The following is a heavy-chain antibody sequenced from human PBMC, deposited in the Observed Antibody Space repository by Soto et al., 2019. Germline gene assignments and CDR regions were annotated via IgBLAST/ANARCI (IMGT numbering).Heavy chain of an antibody. CDR3: AKGRIAAAGTDAFDI. CDR1: GFTFNIYA. Sequence: LRLSCAASGFTFNIYAMSWVRQAPGKGLEWVPAISGSGGGTYYADSVEGRFTISRDNSNNTLYLQMSSLRAEDTAVYYCAKGRIAAAGTDAFDIWGQGTMVTVSS. CDR2: ISGSGGGT. J-gene: IGHJ3*02. D-gene: IGHD6-13*01. V-gene: IGHV3-23*01.